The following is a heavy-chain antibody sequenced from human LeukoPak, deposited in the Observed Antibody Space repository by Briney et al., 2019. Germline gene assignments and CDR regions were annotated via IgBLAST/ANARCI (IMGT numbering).Heavy chain of an antibody. CDR3: TKTTGNYYYYYYYYMDV. J-gene: IGHJ6*03. CDR1: GFSFNNYG. CDR2: TSSGSVTI. Sequence: GGSLRLSCAASGFSFNNYGMNWVRQAPGKGLEWVAYTSSGSVTIYYADSVKGRFTISRDNAKNSVYLQMNSLRAEDTAVYYCTKTTGNYYYYYYYYMDVWGKGTTVTISS. V-gene: IGHV3-48*04. D-gene: IGHD3-9*01.